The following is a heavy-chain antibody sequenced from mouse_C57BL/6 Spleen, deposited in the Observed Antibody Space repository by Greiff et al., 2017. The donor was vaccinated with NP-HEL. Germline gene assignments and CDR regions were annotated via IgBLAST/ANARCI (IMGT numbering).Heavy chain of an antibody. D-gene: IGHD6-1*01. CDR2: IRLKSDNYAT. Sequence: EVKLVESGGGLVQPGGSMKLSCVASGFTFSNYWMNWVRQSPEKGLEWVAQIRLKSDNYATHYAESVKGRFTISRDDSKSSVYLQMNNLRAEDTGIYYCTPLSGFAYWGQGTLVTVSA. CDR1: GFTFSNYW. CDR3: TPLSGFAY. J-gene: IGHJ3*01. V-gene: IGHV6-3*01.